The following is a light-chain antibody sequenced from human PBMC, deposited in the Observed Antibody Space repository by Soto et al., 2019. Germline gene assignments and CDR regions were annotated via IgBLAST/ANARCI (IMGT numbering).Light chain of an antibody. CDR1: QSISNW. V-gene: IGKV1-5*01. CDR3: QQYSTYRYI. J-gene: IGKJ2*01. Sequence: DIQMTQSPASLSASVGDRVTITCRARQSISNWLAWYQQKPGKAPKLLIFDASSLESGGPSRFSGSGSGTEFTLTRSSLQPDDFATYYCQQYSTYRYIFGQGTKLQIK. CDR2: DAS.